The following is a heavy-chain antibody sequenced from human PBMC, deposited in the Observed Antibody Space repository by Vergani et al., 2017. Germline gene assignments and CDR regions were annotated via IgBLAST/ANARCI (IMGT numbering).Heavy chain of an antibody. Sequence: EVQLEESGGGLVLPGRSLRLSCVASGFTSAGYAMHWVRQAPGKGLEWVSGISWNSNSIGYADSVKGRFTISRDNAKNSLYLQMDSLRAEDTALYYCAKDVGPSSGVGWFDPWGQGTLGTVST. V-gene: IGHV3-9*02. J-gene: IGHJ5*02. CDR3: AKDVGPSSGVGWFDP. D-gene: IGHD6-6*01. CDR1: GFTSAGYA. CDR2: ISWNSNSI.